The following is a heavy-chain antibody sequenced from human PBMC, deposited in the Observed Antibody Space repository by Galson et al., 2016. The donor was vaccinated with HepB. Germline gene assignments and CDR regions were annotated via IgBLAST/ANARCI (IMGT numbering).Heavy chain of an antibody. J-gene: IGHJ4*02. CDR3: ANQHTTGWYSCLTH. D-gene: IGHD6-19*01. Sequence: SLRLSCAASGFTFSTNAMNWVRQAPGKGLEWVSGISDSGSSTSYADSVKGRFTISRDNSENTLYLQMNSLRAEDTAIYYCANQHTTGWYSCLTHWGQGTLVTVSS. CDR2: ISDSGSST. V-gene: IGHV3-23*01. CDR1: GFTFSTNA.